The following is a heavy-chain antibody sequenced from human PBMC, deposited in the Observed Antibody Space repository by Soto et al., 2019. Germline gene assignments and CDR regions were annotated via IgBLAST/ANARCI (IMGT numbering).Heavy chain of an antibody. CDR1: GGSITSNFFY. CDR3: GKVLIGATRHTDADS. V-gene: IGHV4-39*02. CDR2: IYRDGST. D-gene: IGHD1-26*01. J-gene: IGHJ4*02. Sequence: QLQFQESGPGLVKPSETLSLTCTVSGGSITSNFFYWGWIRRPPGKGLEWIGSIYRDGSTYYSPSLKCRVIISLDTSKNRFSLTLNSVTAADTAVYFCGKVLIGATRHTDADSWGQGTLVTVSS.